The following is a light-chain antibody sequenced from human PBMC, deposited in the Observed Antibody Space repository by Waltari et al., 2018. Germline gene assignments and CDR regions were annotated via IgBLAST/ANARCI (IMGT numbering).Light chain of an antibody. CDR3: HSWHSTSDHPGI. CDR2: DDS. CDR1: NVGTKS. V-gene: IGLV3-21*02. J-gene: IGLJ2*01. Sequence: SYVLTQPPSVSVAPGQTASITCGGDNVGTKSVHRYQQKPGQAPVLVVDDDSDRPSGIPERFSGSNSGNTATLTISRVEAGDEADYYCHSWHSTSDHPGIFGGGTKLTVL.